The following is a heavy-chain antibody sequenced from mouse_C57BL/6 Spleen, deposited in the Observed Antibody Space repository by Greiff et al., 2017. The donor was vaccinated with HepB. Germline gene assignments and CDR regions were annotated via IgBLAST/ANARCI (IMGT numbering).Heavy chain of an antibody. D-gene: IGHD1-1*01. CDR1: GFTFSDYG. CDR3: ARRHYGSSLYAMDY. J-gene: IGHJ4*01. Sequence: EVNLVESGGGLVKPGGSLKLSCAASGFTFSDYGMHWVRQAPEKGLEWVAYISSGSSTIYYADTVKGRFTISRDNAKNTLFLQMTSLRSEDTAMYYCARRHYGSSLYAMDYWGQGTSVTVSS. V-gene: IGHV5-17*01. CDR2: ISSGSSTI.